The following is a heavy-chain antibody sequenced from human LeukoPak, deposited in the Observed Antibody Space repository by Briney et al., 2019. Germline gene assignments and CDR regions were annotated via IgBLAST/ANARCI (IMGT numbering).Heavy chain of an antibody. Sequence: SETLSLTCTVSGGSISSSSYYWGWIRQPPGKGLEWIGEINHSGSTNYNPSLKSRVTISVDTSKNQFSLKLSSVTAADTAVYYCAVQRIAVAGTEYYFDYWGQGTLVTVSS. D-gene: IGHD6-19*01. CDR2: INHSGST. CDR1: GGSISSSSYY. V-gene: IGHV4-39*07. J-gene: IGHJ4*02. CDR3: AVQRIAVAGTEYYFDY.